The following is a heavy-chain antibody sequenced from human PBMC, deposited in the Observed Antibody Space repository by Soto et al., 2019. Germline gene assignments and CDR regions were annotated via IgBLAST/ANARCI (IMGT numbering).Heavy chain of an antibody. CDR3: AADVNGDFWSGYGMDV. Sequence: ASVKVSCKASGFTFTSSAVQWVRQARGQRLEWIGWIVVGSGNTNYAQKFQERVTITRDMSTSTAYMEVSSLRSEDTAVYYCAADVNGDFWSGYGMDVWGQGTTVTVSS. J-gene: IGHJ6*02. V-gene: IGHV1-58*01. CDR2: IVVGSGNT. D-gene: IGHD3-3*01. CDR1: GFTFTSSA.